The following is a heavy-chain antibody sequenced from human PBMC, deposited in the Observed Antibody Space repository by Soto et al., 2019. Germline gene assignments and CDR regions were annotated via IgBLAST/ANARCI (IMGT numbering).Heavy chain of an antibody. CDR1: GGPFSGYH. CDR2: INHSGST. D-gene: IGHD4-4*01. V-gene: IGHV4-34*01. Sequence: QVQLQQWGAGLLKPSETLSLSCAVYGGPFSGYHWSWIRQPPGKGLEWIGKINHSGSTNYNPSLKSRVTISVDTSKNQFSLKLSSVTAADTAVYYCASGPSKFEYWDQGTLVTVSS. CDR3: ASGPSKFEY. J-gene: IGHJ4*02.